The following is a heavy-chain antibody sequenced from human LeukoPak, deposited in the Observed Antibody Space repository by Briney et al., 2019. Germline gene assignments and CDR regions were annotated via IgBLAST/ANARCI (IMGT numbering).Heavy chain of an antibody. V-gene: IGHV1-3*01. D-gene: IGHD5-12*01. CDR1: GYTFTSCA. Sequence: ASVKVSCKASGYTFTSCAIHWVRQAPGQRPEWMGWINAGNGNTKYSQKFQGRVTITRDTSASTAYMELSSLRSEDTAVYYCARDPYRGYHSHYFDYWGQGTLVTVSS. CDR2: INAGNGNT. J-gene: IGHJ4*02. CDR3: ARDPYRGYHSHYFDY.